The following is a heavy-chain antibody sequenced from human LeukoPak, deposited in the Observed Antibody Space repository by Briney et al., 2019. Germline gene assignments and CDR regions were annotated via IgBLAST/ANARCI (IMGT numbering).Heavy chain of an antibody. CDR3: AKDKAAAGQGDYYYMDV. CDR1: GFTFSSYA. D-gene: IGHD6-13*01. V-gene: IGHV3-23*01. Sequence: GGSLRLSCAASGFTFSSYAMSWVRQAPGKGLEWVSAISGSGGSTYYADSVKGRFTISRDNSKNTLYLQMNSLRADDTAVYYCAKDKAAAGQGDYYYMDVWGKGTTVTVSS. J-gene: IGHJ6*03. CDR2: ISGSGGST.